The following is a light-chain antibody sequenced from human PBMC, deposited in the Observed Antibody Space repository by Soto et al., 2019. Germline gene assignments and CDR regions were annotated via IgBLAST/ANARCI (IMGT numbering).Light chain of an antibody. J-gene: IGLJ1*01. CDR2: ENN. V-gene: IGLV1-51*02. CDR1: SSNIGNNY. Sequence: QSALTQPPSVSAAPGHKVTISCSGSSSNIGNNYVSWYQQLPGTAPKLLIYENNKRPSGIPDRFSGSKSGTSATLGITGLQTGDEADYYCGTWDSSLSAYVFGTGTKVTVL. CDR3: GTWDSSLSAYV.